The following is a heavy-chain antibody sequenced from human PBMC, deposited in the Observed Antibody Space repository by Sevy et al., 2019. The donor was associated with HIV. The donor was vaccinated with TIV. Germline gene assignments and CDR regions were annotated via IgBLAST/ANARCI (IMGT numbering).Heavy chain of an antibody. D-gene: IGHD6-25*01. CDR3: AGDSSGMWGPVDY. J-gene: IGHJ4*02. V-gene: IGHV4-59*01. CDR1: GGSISSYY. Sequence: SETLSLTCTVSGGSISSYYWSWIRQPPGKGLEWIGYIYYSGSTNYNPSLKSRVTISVDTSKNQFSLKLGSVTAADTAVYYCAGDSSGMWGPVDYWGQGTLVTVSS. CDR2: IYYSGST.